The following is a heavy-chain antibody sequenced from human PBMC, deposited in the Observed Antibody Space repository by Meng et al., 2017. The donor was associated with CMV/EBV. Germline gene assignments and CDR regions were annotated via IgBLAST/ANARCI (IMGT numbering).Heavy chain of an antibody. CDR2: INSDGSST. D-gene: IGHD1-1*01. J-gene: IGHJ6*02. CDR1: GFTFSSYW. CDR3: ARDLGQNWRGDYGMDV. Sequence: ETLSLTCAASGFTFSSYWMHWVRQAPGKGLVWVSRINSDGSSTSYADSVKGRFTISRDNAKNTLYLQMNSLRAEDTAVYYCARDLGQNWRGDYGMDVWGQGTTVTVSS. V-gene: IGHV3-74*01.